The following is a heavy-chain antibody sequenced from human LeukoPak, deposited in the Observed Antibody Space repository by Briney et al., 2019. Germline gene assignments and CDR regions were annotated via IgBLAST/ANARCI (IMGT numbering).Heavy chain of an antibody. Sequence: SGGSVSLSCAAPRFTLSSYAMHSVRQAPGKRLECVAVISYDRSNKYYTESVKGRFTVSRDNSKNKLYLQMISARAEEMTVYYCAREQVGIYHPFDYWGQGTLVTVSS. D-gene: IGHD1-26*01. CDR3: AREQVGIYHPFDY. CDR2: ISYDRSNK. V-gene: IGHV3-30*10. J-gene: IGHJ4*02. CDR1: RFTLSSYA.